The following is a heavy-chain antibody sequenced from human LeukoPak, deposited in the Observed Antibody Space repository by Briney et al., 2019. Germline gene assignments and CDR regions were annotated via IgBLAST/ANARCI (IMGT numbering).Heavy chain of an antibody. CDR1: GGSISSSY. V-gene: IGHV4-59*08. CDR3: ASAYYYDSSVLDY. CDR2: IYYSGST. Sequence: SETLSLTCTVSGGSISSSYWSWLPQPPGKGLEWIGYIYYSGSTNYNPSLKSRVTISVDTSKNQFSLKLSSVTAADTAVYYCASAYYYDSSVLDYWGQGTLVTVSS. J-gene: IGHJ4*02. D-gene: IGHD3-22*01.